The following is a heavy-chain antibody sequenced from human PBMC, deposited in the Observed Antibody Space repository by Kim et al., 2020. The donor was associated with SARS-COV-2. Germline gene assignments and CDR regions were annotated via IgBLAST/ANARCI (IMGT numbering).Heavy chain of an antibody. CDR2: ISAYNGNT. J-gene: IGHJ5*02. CDR3: ARVRGGIAAAGSSWFDP. D-gene: IGHD6-13*01. V-gene: IGHV1-18*04. CDR1: GYTFTSYG. Sequence: ASVKVSCKASGYTFTSYGISWVRQAPGQGLEWMGWISAYNGNTNYAQKLQGRVTMTTDTSTSTAYMELRSLRSDDTAVYYCARVRGGIAAAGSSWFDPWAREPWSPSP.